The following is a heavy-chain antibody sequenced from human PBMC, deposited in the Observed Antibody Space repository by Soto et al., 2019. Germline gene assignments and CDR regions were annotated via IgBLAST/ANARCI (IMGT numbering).Heavy chain of an antibody. CDR3: ARDYSGSPPGGMDV. D-gene: IGHD3-22*01. V-gene: IGHV4-59*01. Sequence: PSETLSLTCTVSGGSISSYYWSWIRQPPGKGLEWIGYIYYSGSTNFNPSLKSRVTISVDTSKNQFSLKLSSVTAADTAVYYCARDYSGSPPGGMDVWGQGTTVTVSS. J-gene: IGHJ6*02. CDR2: IYYSGST. CDR1: GGSISSYY.